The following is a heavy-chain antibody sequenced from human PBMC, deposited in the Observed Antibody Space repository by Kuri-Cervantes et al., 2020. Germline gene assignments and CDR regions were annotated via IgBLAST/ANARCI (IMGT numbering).Heavy chain of an antibody. J-gene: IGHJ6*04. V-gene: IGHV1-24*01. CDR3: TTAGADV. D-gene: IGHD7-27*01. CDR2: FDPEDGET. CDR1: GYTLTELS. Sequence: ASVKVSCKVSGYTLTELSMHWVRQAPGKGLEWMGGFDPEDGETIYAQKFQGRVTITADESTSTAYMELSSLKTEDTAVYYCTTAGADVWGKGTTVTVSS.